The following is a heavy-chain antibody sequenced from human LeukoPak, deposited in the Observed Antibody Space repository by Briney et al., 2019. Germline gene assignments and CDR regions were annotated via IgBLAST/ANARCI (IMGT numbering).Heavy chain of an antibody. V-gene: IGHV3-23*01. J-gene: IGHJ1*01. CDR3: AKDPGIAAAGIRYFQH. Sequence: PGGSLRLSCAASGFTFSSYAMSWVRQAPGKAPEWVSVISGSGGSTYYADSVKGRFTISRDNSKNTLYLQMNSLRAEDTAVYYCAKDPGIAAAGIRYFQHWGQGTLVTFSS. CDR2: ISGSGGST. CDR1: GFTFSSYA. D-gene: IGHD6-13*01.